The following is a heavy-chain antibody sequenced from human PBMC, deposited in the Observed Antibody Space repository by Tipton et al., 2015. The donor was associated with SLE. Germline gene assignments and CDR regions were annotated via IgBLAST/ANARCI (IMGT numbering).Heavy chain of an antibody. CDR1: GFTFSSYA. CDR2: ISYDGSNK. J-gene: IGHJ2*01. Sequence: QVQLVQSGGGVVQPGRSLRLSCAASGFTFSSYAMHWVRQAPGKGPEWVAVISYDGSNKYYADSVKGRFTISRDNSKNTLYLQMNSLRAEDTAVYYCARENFDLWGRGTLVTVSS. CDR3: ARENFDL. V-gene: IGHV3-30*04.